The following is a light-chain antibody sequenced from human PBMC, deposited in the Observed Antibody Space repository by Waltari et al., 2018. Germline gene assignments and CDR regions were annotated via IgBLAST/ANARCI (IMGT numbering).Light chain of an antibody. Sequence: EIVLTQSPATLSSSPGERVTLYCRASESVSIYIGWYQQKPGQVPRLLISDASNRATGIQDRFSGSGSDTDFTLSISSLEPEDFAVYYCQQRSTWPITFGQGTRLEVK. J-gene: IGKJ5*01. V-gene: IGKV3-11*01. CDR2: DAS. CDR3: QQRSTWPIT. CDR1: ESVSIY.